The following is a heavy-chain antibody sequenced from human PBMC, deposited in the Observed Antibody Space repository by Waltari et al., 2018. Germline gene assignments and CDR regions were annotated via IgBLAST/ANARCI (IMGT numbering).Heavy chain of an antibody. D-gene: IGHD5-18*01. CDR2: INSDGSSI. V-gene: IGHV3-74*01. CDR3: ARKGGRGYTYGPFYFDY. Sequence: EVQLVEAGGDLVQPGGSLRLSCAASGFTFSDYWVHWVRQVPGKGRVWVSRINSDGSSISYEDSVKGRFTISRDNTKNTLYLQLNSLRVEDTGVYYCARKGGRGYTYGPFYFDYWGQGTLVTVSS. CDR1: GFTFSDYW. J-gene: IGHJ4*02.